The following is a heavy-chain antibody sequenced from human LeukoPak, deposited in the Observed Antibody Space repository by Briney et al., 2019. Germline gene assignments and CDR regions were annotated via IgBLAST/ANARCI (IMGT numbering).Heavy chain of an antibody. CDR3: AKDYSDSRVGDVFFEY. D-gene: IGHD1-26*01. Sequence: PGGSLSLSCAASGLTFSNYAMSWFRQAPGKGLEWVSGITSGFTPHYADSVKGRFTISRDNSKNTFHLQMNSLRAEDTAVYYCAKDYSDSRVGDVFFEYWGRGTLVTV. CDR2: ITSGFTP. J-gene: IGHJ4*02. CDR1: GLTFSNYA. V-gene: IGHV3-23*01.